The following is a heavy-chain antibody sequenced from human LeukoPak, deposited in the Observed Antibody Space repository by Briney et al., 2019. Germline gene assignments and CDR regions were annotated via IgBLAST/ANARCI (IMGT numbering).Heavy chain of an antibody. V-gene: IGHV3-74*01. CDR3: ARAWDV. J-gene: IGHJ6*04. CDR2: ISSDGSST. Sequence: GGSLRLSCVASGFTFSSYWMHWVRQAPGKGLVWVSRISSDGSSTSYADSVKGRFTISRDNAKNTVYLEMNSLRAEDTAVYYCARAWDVWGKGTTVTVSS. CDR1: GFTFSSYW.